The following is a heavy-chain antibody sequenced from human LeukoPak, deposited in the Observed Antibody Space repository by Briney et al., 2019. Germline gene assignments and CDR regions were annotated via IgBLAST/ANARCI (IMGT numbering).Heavy chain of an antibody. Sequence: PGGSLRLSCAASGFTFSSFGMNWVRQAPGKGLEWDSHISDSSTLTYYADSVKGRFTSSRDNAKNSLSLQLNSLRDEDTAVYFCAKVIRGGYGMDVWGQGTTVTVSS. CDR3: AKVIRGGYGMDV. J-gene: IGHJ6*02. CDR2: ISDSSTLT. CDR1: GFTFSSFG. D-gene: IGHD3-10*01. V-gene: IGHV3-48*02.